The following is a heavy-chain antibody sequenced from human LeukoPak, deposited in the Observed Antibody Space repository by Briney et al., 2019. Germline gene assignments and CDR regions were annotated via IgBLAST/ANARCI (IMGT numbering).Heavy chain of an antibody. CDR1: GFTFSSYS. CDR3: ARDLKGYGSSGGVDY. Sequence: GGSLRLSCAASGFTFSSYSMNWVRQAPGEGLEWVSYISSSSTTIQYADSVKGRFAVSRDSARNSLYLQMNGLTAEDTAIYYCARDLKGYGSSGGVDYWGQGSLVTVSS. J-gene: IGHJ4*02. V-gene: IGHV3-48*01. D-gene: IGHD6-13*01. CDR2: ISSSSTTI.